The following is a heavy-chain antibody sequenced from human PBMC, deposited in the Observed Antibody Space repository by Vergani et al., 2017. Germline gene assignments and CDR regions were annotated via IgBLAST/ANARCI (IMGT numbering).Heavy chain of an antibody. Sequence: QMQLVQSGAEVKKTGSSVKVSCKASGYTFTSYAMHWVRQAPGQRLEWMGWINAGNGNTKYSQKFQGRVTITRDTSASTAYMELSSLRSEDTAVYYCARGEKWELQTGFDYWGQGTLVTVSS. CDR1: GYTFTSYA. D-gene: IGHD1-26*01. CDR3: ARGEKWELQTGFDY. V-gene: IGHV1-3*01. J-gene: IGHJ4*02. CDR2: INAGNGNT.